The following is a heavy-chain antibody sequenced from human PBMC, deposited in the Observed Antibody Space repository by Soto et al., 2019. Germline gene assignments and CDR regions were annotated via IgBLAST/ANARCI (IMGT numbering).Heavy chain of an antibody. CDR1: GGTFSSYA. D-gene: IGHD2-15*01. J-gene: IGHJ4*02. CDR2: IIPIFGTA. Sequence: SVKVSCKASGGTFSSYAISWVRQAPGRGLEWMGGIIPIFGTANYAQKFQGRVTITADESTSTAYMQLSSLRSEDTAVYYCARNPALGYFSGRSCYDSPSWGQGTLVTVSS. CDR3: ARNPALGYFSGRSCYDSPS. V-gene: IGHV1-69*13.